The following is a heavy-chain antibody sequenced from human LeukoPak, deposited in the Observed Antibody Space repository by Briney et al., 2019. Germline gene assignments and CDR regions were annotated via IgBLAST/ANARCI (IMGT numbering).Heavy chain of an antibody. CDR1: GFTFSNAW. D-gene: IGHD2-2*02. CDR3: TTLMVVPAAIPYYYYYMDV. CDR2: IKSKTDGGTT. V-gene: IGHV3-15*01. Sequence: GGSLRLSCAASGFTFSNAWMSWVRQAPGKGLEWVGRIKSKTDGGTTDYAAPVKGRFTISRDDSKNTLYLQMNSLKTEDTAVYYCTTLMVVPAAIPYYYYYMDVWGKGTTVTVSS. J-gene: IGHJ6*03.